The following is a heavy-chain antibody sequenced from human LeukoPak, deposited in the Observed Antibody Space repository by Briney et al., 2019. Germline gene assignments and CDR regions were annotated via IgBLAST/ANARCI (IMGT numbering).Heavy chain of an antibody. V-gene: IGHV1-46*01. CDR2: INPSGGST. CDR1: GYTFTSYY. Sequence: ASVKVSCKASGYTFTSYYMHWVRQAPGQGLEWMGIINPSGGSTSYAQKFQGRVTMTRDTSTSTVYMELSSLRSEDTAVYYCARLRRAERWLQWDAVDYWGQGTLVTVSS. CDR3: ARLRRAERWLQWDAVDY. J-gene: IGHJ4*02. D-gene: IGHD5-24*01.